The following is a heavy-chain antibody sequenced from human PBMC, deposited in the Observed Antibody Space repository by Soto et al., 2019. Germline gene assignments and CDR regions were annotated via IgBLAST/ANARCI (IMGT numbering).Heavy chain of an antibody. CDR1: GGSISSYY. CDR3: ARQRYFDY. V-gene: IGHV4-59*08. J-gene: IGHJ4*02. Sequence: PPETLSLTCTVSGGSISSYYWSWIRQTPGKGLEWIGYIYNSENTNYNPSLESRVTISVDTSKNQFSLKLTSVTAADTAVYYCARQRYFDYWGQGTLVTVSS. CDR2: IYNSENT. D-gene: IGHD3-9*01.